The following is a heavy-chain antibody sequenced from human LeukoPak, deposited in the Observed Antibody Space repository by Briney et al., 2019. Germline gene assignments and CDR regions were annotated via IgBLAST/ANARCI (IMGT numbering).Heavy chain of an antibody. Sequence: PSETLSLTCTVSGYSISSGYYWGWIRQPPGKGLEWIGSIYHSGSTYYNPSLKSRVTISVDTSKNQFSLKLSSVTAADTAVYYCARGSGAYGSYYYYMDVWGKGTTVTVSS. CDR3: ARGSGAYGSYYYYMDV. CDR2: IYHSGST. J-gene: IGHJ6*03. D-gene: IGHD1-14*01. V-gene: IGHV4-38-2*02. CDR1: GYSISSGYY.